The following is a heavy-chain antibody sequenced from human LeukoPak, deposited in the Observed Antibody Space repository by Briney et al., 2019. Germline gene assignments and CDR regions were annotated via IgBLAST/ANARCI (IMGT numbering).Heavy chain of an antibody. V-gene: IGHV4-39*01. D-gene: IGHD3-22*01. CDR2: IYYSGST. Sequence: PSETLSLTCTVSGGPISSSSYYWGWIRQPPGKGLEWIGSIYYSGSTYYNPSLKSRVTISVDTSKNQFSLKLSSVTAADTAVYYCARRYNYYDSSGYYYSYFQHWGQGTLVTVSS. CDR1: GGPISSSSYY. CDR3: ARRYNYYDSSGYYYSYFQH. J-gene: IGHJ1*01.